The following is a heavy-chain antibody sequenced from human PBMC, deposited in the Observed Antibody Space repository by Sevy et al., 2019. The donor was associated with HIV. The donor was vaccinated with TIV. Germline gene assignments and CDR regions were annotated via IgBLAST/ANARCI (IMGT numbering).Heavy chain of an antibody. V-gene: IGHV4-59*01. D-gene: IGHD6-13*01. CDR3: ARESVGAVGDFDY. CDR2: SYYSGST. Sequence: SETLSLTCTVSGGSISNYFWSWIRQPPGKGLEWIGYSYYSGSTNYNPSLKSRVTISVETSKNQFSLKLSSVTAADTAVYYCARESVGAVGDFDYWGQGTLVTVSS. J-gene: IGHJ4*02. CDR1: GGSISNYF.